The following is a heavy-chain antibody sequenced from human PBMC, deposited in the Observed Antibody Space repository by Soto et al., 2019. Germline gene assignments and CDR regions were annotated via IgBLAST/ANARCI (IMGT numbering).Heavy chain of an antibody. J-gene: IGHJ3*02. Sequence: EVQLVESGGGLVQPGGSLRLSCAASGFTFSTYSMNWVRQAPGKGLEWVSHISSSSSSIYYADSLKGRFTISRDNAKNSLYLQMNSLRDEDTAVYYCARTRTSSIAVAGYAFDIWGQGTMVTVSS. CDR2: ISSSSSSI. D-gene: IGHD6-19*01. CDR3: ARTRTSSIAVAGYAFDI. V-gene: IGHV3-48*02. CDR1: GFTFSTYS.